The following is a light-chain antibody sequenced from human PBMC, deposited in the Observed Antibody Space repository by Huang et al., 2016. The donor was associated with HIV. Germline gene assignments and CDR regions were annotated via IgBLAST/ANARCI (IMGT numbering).Light chain of an antibody. CDR1: QGIRND. Sequence: AIQMTQSPSSLSASLGDRITITCRASQGIRNDLGWYQHTPGKAPKLLIYAASELQVGVPVRIRGSGAGTDFTLIITSLQPEDVGTYYCLQDFNYPRTFGQGTTV. V-gene: IGKV1-6*01. CDR2: AAS. CDR3: LQDFNYPRT. J-gene: IGKJ1*01.